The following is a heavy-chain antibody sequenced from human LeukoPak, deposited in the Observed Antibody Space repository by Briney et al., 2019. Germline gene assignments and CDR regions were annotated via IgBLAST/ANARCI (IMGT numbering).Heavy chain of an antibody. Sequence: GGTLRLSCAASGFTFSSYAMSWVRQAPGKGLEWVSAISGSGGSTYYADSVKGRFTISRDNSKNTLYLQMNSLRAEDTAVYYCAKIVLRYFDWLLDAFDIWGQGTMVTVSS. CDR3: AKIVLRYFDWLLDAFDI. D-gene: IGHD3-9*01. V-gene: IGHV3-23*01. CDR2: ISGSGGST. CDR1: GFTFSSYA. J-gene: IGHJ3*02.